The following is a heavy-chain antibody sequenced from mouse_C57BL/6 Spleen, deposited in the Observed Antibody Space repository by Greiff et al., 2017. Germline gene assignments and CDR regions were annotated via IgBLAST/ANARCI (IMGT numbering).Heavy chain of an antibody. Sequence: DVMLVESGGGLVQPKGSLKLSCAASGFSFNTYAMNWVRQAPGQGLEWVARIRSKSNNYATYYADSVKDRFTISRDDSESMLYQQMNNLKTEDTAMYYCVRPLNNWAFAYWGQGTLVTVSA. CDR1: GFSFNTYA. D-gene: IGHD4-1*01. J-gene: IGHJ3*01. V-gene: IGHV10-1*01. CDR3: VRPLNNWAFAY. CDR2: IRSKSNNYAT.